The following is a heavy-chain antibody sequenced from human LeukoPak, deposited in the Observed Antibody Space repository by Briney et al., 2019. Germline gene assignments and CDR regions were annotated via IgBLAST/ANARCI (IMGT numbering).Heavy chain of an antibody. CDR2: ISGSGGST. Sequence: GGSLRLSCAASGSTFSSYAMSWVRQAPGKGLEWVSAISGSGGSTYYADSVKGRFTISRDNSKNTLYLQMNSLRAEDTAVYYCAKVGGRWLRLRLCGGDCPGFDYWGQGTLVTVSS. J-gene: IGHJ4*02. CDR3: AKVGGRWLRLRLCGGDCPGFDY. V-gene: IGHV3-23*01. CDR1: GSTFSSYA. D-gene: IGHD2-21*02.